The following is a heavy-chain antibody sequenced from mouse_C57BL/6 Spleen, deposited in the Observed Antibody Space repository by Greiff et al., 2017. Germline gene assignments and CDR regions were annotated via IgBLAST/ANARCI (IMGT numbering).Heavy chain of an antibody. D-gene: IGHD1-1*01. CDR1: GFTFSDYG. Sequence: EVQGVESGGGLVKPGGSLKLSCAASGFTFSDYGMHWVRQAPEKGLEWVAYISSGSSTIYYADTVKGRFTISRENAKNTLFLQLTSLRSEDTAMYYCARDFYGSSYDYYAMDYWGQGTSVTVSS. V-gene: IGHV5-17*01. CDR2: ISSGSSTI. J-gene: IGHJ4*01. CDR3: ARDFYGSSYDYYAMDY.